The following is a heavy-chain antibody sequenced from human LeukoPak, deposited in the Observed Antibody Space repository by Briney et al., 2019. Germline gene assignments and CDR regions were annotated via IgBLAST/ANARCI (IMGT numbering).Heavy chain of an antibody. Sequence: GRSLRLSCAASGFAFDDYAMHWVRQAPGKGLEWVSGISWNSGSIGYADSVKGRFTISRDNAKNSLYLQMNSLRAEDTALYYCAKGGTSGSPGGGYYYYYMDVWGKGTTVTISS. V-gene: IGHV3-9*01. J-gene: IGHJ6*03. D-gene: IGHD1-26*01. CDR2: ISWNSGSI. CDR3: AKGGTSGSPGGGYYYYYMDV. CDR1: GFAFDDYA.